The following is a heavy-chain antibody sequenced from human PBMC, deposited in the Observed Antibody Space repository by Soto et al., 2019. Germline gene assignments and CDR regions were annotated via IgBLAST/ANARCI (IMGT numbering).Heavy chain of an antibody. V-gene: IGHV4-31*11. CDR1: GGSFSGYY. CDR2: IYYSGST. J-gene: IGHJ6*02. Sequence: PSETLSLTCAVYGGSFSGYYWSWIRQHPGKGLEWIGYIYYSGSTYYNPSLKSRVTISVDTSKNQFSLKLSSVTAADTAVYYCAREETNGMDVWGQGTTVTVSS. CDR3: AREETNGMDV.